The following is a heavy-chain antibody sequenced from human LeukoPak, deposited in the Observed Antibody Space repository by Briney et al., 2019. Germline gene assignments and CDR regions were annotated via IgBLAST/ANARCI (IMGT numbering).Heavy chain of an antibody. CDR1: GFTSSSYA. D-gene: IGHD3-10*01. Sequence: GGSLRLSCAASGFTSSSYAMSWVRQAPGKGLEWVSAISGSGGSTYYADSVKGRFTIPRDNSKNTLYLQMNSLRAEDTAVYCCAKDQGLWFEVGWFDPWGQGTLVTVSS. CDR2: ISGSGGST. CDR3: AKDQGLWFEVGWFDP. V-gene: IGHV3-23*01. J-gene: IGHJ5*02.